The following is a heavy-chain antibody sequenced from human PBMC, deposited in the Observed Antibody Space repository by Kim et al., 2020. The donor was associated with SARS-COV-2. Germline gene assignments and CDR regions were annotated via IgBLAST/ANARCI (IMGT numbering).Heavy chain of an antibody. Sequence: ASVKVSCKASGYTFTSYAMNWVRQAPGQGLEWMGWINTNTGNPTYAQGFTGRFVFSLDTSVSTAYLQISSLKAEDTAVYYCARDLEMVLLWFGESPLPFYPWGQGTLVTVSS. CDR2: INTNTGNP. J-gene: IGHJ5*02. CDR3: ARDLEMVLLWFGESPLPFYP. CDR1: GYTFTSYA. D-gene: IGHD3-10*01. V-gene: IGHV7-4-1*02.